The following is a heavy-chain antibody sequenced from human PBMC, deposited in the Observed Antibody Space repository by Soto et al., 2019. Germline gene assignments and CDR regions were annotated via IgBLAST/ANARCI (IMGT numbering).Heavy chain of an antibody. J-gene: IGHJ4*02. CDR1: GGSFSGYY. CDR2: INHSGST. V-gene: IGHV4-34*01. D-gene: IGHD6-19*01. Sequence: QVQLQQWGAGLLKPSETLSLTCAVYGGSFSGYYWSWIRQPPGKGLEWIGEINHSGSTNYNPSLKSRVTISVDSSKNQFSLKLSSVTAADTSVYYCASSSGSFDYWGQGTLVTVSS. CDR3: ASSSGSFDY.